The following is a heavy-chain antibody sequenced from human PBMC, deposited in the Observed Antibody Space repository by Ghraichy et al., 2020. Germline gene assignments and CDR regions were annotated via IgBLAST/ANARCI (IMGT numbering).Heavy chain of an antibody. CDR3: ARDRGPNTFDY. CDR1: GFTFSDYW. J-gene: IGHJ4*02. Sequence: SCAASGFTFSDYWMTWVRQAPGKGLEWVANIKRDGSEKYYADSVKGRFTFSKDNVENSVHLLMNSLRAEDTAIYYCARDRGPNTFDYWGQGTLVTVSS. D-gene: IGHD3-10*01. CDR2: IKRDGSEK. V-gene: IGHV3-7*01.